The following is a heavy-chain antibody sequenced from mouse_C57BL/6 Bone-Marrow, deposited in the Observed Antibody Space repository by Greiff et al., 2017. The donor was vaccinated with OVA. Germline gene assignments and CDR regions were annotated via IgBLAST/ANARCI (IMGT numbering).Heavy chain of an antibody. CDR1: GFTIKDAY. Sequence: EVQLQQSGAELVRPGASVKLSCTASGFTIKDAYMHWVKQRPEQGLEWIGWIDPENGDTESASKVQGKATITADTSSNTAYLQLSSLTSEDTAVDYFTTLLLDWFAYWGQGTLVTVSA. V-gene: IGHV14-4*01. J-gene: IGHJ3*01. CDR3: TTLLLDWFAY. D-gene: IGHD2-10*01. CDR2: IDPENGDT.